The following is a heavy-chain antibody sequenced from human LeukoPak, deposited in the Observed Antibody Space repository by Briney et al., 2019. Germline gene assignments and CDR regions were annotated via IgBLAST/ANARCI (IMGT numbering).Heavy chain of an antibody. CDR1: GYTFTGYY. CDR2: INPNSGGT. V-gene: IGHV1-2*02. D-gene: IGHD4-17*01. J-gene: IGHJ6*03. Sequence: ASVKVSCKASGYTFTGYYMHWVRQAPGQGLERMGWINPNSGGTNYAQKFQGRVTMTRDTSISTAYMELSRLRSDDTAEYYCARGYGANAYYYYMDVWGKGTTVTVSS. CDR3: ARGYGANAYYYYMDV.